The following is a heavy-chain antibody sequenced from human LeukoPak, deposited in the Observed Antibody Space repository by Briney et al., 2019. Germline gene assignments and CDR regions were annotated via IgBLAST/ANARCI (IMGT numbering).Heavy chain of an antibody. J-gene: IGHJ6*02. D-gene: IGHD6-19*01. CDR2: IYHSGST. CDR1: GGSISSSNW. V-gene: IGHV4-4*02. Sequence: SGTLSLTCAVSGGSISSSNWWSWVRQPPGKGLEWIGEIYHSGSTNYNPSLKSRVTISVDKSKNQFSLKLSSVTAADTAVYYCASLSIAVAGTSDYYYYYGMDVWGQGTTVTVSS. CDR3: ASLSIAVAGTSDYYYYYGMDV.